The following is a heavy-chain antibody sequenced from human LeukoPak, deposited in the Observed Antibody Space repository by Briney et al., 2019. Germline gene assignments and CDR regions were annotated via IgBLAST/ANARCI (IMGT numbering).Heavy chain of an antibody. J-gene: IGHJ4*02. Sequence: ASVKVSCKASGYTFTGYYMHWVRQAPGQGLEWMGWINPNSGGTNYAQKFQGRVTMTRDTSISTAYMELSRLRSDDTAVYYCATEYYYGSGPFDYWGQGTLVTVSS. D-gene: IGHD3-10*01. CDR2: INPNSGGT. V-gene: IGHV1-2*02. CDR1: GYTFTGYY. CDR3: ATEYYYGSGPFDY.